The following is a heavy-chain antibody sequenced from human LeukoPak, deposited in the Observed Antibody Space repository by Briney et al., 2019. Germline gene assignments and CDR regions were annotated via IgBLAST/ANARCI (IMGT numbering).Heavy chain of an antibody. D-gene: IGHD2-21*02. V-gene: IGHV4-59*01. CDR2: IYYSGST. J-gene: IGHJ4*02. CDR3: ARGACGGDCYYPY. CDR1: GGSISSYY. Sequence: TSETLSLTCTVSGGSISSYYWSWIRQPPGKGLEWIGYIYYSGSTNYNPSLKSRVTMSVDTSKNQFSLKLSSVTAADTAVYYCARGACGGDCYYPYWGQGTLVTVSS.